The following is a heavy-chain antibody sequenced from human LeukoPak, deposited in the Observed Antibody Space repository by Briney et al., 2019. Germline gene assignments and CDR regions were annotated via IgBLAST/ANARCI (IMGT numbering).Heavy chain of an antibody. Sequence: PSETLSLTCAVYGGSISGYYWSWLRQPPGKGLEWIGEINHSGSTNYNPSLKSRVTISVGTSKNQFSLKLSSVTAADTAVYYSARTFLTHILAVAGTVPDAFDIWGQGTMVTVSS. V-gene: IGHV4-34*01. CDR1: GGSISGYY. J-gene: IGHJ3*02. CDR3: ARTFLTHILAVAGTVPDAFDI. D-gene: IGHD6-19*01. CDR2: INHSGST.